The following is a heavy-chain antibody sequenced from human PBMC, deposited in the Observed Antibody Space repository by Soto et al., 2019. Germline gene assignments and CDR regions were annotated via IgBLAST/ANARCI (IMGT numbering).Heavy chain of an antibody. Sequence: GGSLRLSCAASGFTFSSYTMNWVRQAPGKGLEWVSSISSSSSYIYYADSVKGRFTISRDNAKNSLYLQMNSLRAEDTAVYYGAGADGSSTRPFDYWGKGSLVSVAS. J-gene: IGHJ4*02. CDR3: AGADGSSTRPFDY. D-gene: IGHD2-2*01. V-gene: IGHV3-21*01. CDR2: ISSSSSYI. CDR1: GFTFSSYT.